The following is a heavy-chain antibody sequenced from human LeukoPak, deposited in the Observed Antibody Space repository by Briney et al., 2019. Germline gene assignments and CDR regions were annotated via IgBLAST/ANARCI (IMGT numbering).Heavy chain of an antibody. J-gene: IGHJ4*02. CDR2: ISSSSSYI. Sequence: GSLRLSCAASGFTFSSYSMNWVRQAPGKGLEWVSSISSSSSYIYYADSVKGRFTISRDNAKNSLYPQMNSLRAEDTAVYYCAREPSGTAIDYWGQGTLVTVSS. CDR1: GFTFSSYS. V-gene: IGHV3-21*01. CDR3: AREPSGTAIDY. D-gene: IGHD1-1*01.